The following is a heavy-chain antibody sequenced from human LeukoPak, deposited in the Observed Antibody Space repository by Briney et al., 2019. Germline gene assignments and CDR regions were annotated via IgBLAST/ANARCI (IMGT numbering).Heavy chain of an antibody. V-gene: IGHV3-33*01. Sequence: GTSLRLSCAASGFTFNAYSMHWVRQAPGKGLEWVAVIWRDGNNIQYADSVKGRFIISRDDSKKTLYLQMDSLRAEDTAVYYCARDDYYNSYYFDYWGQGTLVSVSS. CDR3: ARDDYYNSYYFDY. CDR1: GFTFNAYS. J-gene: IGHJ4*02. D-gene: IGHD4-11*01. CDR2: IWRDGNNI.